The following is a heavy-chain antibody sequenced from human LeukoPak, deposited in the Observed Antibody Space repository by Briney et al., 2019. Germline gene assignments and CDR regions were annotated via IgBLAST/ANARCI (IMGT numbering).Heavy chain of an antibody. D-gene: IGHD2-2*01. V-gene: IGHV1-69*06. J-gene: IGHJ5*02. CDR3: ARGGVVPAARNWFDP. CDR1: GGTFSSYA. Sequence: SVKVSCKASGGTFSSYAISWVRQAPGQGLEWMGGIIPIFGTANCAQKFQGRVTITADKSTSTAYMELSSLRSEDTAVYYCARGGVVPAARNWFDPWGQGTLVTVSS. CDR2: IIPIFGTA.